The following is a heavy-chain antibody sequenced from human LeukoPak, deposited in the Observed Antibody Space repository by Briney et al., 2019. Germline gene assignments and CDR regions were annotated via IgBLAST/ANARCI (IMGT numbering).Heavy chain of an antibody. Sequence: GGSLRLSCAASGFTVSSNYMSWVRQAPGKGLEWASVIYNDGRTYYADSVKGRFIISKDISKNTLYLQMNNLRADDTALYYCARESGYAVGDFWGRGTLVTVSS. CDR1: GFTVSSNY. V-gene: IGHV3-53*01. CDR3: ARESGYAVGDF. J-gene: IGHJ4*02. D-gene: IGHD2-2*01. CDR2: IYNDGRT.